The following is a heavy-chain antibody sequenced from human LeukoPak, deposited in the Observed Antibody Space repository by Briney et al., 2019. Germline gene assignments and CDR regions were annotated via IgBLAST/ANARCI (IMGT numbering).Heavy chain of an antibody. J-gene: IGHJ5*02. V-gene: IGHV4-34*01. D-gene: IGHD6-19*01. CDR2: INHSGST. Sequence: KSSETLSLTCAVYGGSFSGYYWSWIRQTPGKGLEWIGEINHSGSTNYNPSLKSRVTISVDTSKNQFSLKLSSVTAADTAVYYCARGPNSSGYVVPWFDPWGQGTLVTVSS. CDR1: GGSFSGYY. CDR3: ARGPNSSGYVVPWFDP.